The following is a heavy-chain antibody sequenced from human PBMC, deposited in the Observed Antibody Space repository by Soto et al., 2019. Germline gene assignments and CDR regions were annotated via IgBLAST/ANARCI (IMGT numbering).Heavy chain of an antibody. CDR2: IDPIGGVT. CDR3: ARGEYSGYARPSEFYYSYMDV. Sequence: ASVKVSCKASGYTFTKFHIHWVRQAPGQGLEWMGMIDPIGGVTRDAQRFQGRITMTTDTSTSRVYMELSSLRSEDTAVYYCARGEYSGYARPSEFYYSYMDVWGKGNSLTVAS. D-gene: IGHD5-12*01. V-gene: IGHV1-46*01. J-gene: IGHJ6*03. CDR1: GYTFTKFH.